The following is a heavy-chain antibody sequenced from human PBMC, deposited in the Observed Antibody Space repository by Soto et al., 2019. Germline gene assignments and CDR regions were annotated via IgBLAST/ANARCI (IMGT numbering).Heavy chain of an antibody. CDR1: GCSISSGDYY. J-gene: IGHJ6*02. Sequence: PXETLSLTCTVSGCSISSGDYYWSWIRQPPGKGLEWIGYIYYSGSTYYNPSLKSRVTISVDTSKNQFSLKLSSVTAADTAVYYCARAETVTTSIPTYGMDVWAQGNTVTVSS. CDR2: IYYSGST. CDR3: ARAETVTTSIPTYGMDV. V-gene: IGHV4-30-4*01. D-gene: IGHD4-4*01.